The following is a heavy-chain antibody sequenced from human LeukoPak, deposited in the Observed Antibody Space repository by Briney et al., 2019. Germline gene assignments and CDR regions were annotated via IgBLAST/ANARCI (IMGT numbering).Heavy chain of an antibody. CDR2: IRYDGSYK. V-gene: IGHV3-30*02. J-gene: IGHJ4*02. CDR3: AQDYYDTSGPLN. D-gene: IGHD3-22*01. CDR1: GFTFSSYG. Sequence: GGSLRLSCVASGFTFSSYGMHWVRQAPGKGLEWVTFIRYDGSYKHYADSVKGRFTIPRDNSKNTLFLHMNSLRLEDTAVYYCAQDYYDTSGPLNWGQGTLVTVSS.